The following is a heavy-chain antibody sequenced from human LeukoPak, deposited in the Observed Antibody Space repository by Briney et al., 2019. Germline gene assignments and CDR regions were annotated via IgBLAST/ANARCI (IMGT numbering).Heavy chain of an antibody. CDR3: VRGGRGRDDYFDY. D-gene: IGHD3-10*01. J-gene: IGHJ4*02. CDR2: VGTGGDDI. V-gene: IGHV3-21*05. CDR1: GYTFPSYS. Sequence: GGSLRLSCAASGYTFPSYSLNWLRQSPGKGLEGISYVGTGGDDIYYADSVTGRFTISRDNAEKSVYLQMNSLRVEDTAVYYCVRGGRGRDDYFDYWGQGTQVTVSS.